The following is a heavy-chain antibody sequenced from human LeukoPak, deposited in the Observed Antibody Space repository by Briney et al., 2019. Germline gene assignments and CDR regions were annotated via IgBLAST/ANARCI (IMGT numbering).Heavy chain of an antibody. D-gene: IGHD3-22*01. CDR1: GFTFSSYA. J-gene: IGHJ4*02. V-gene: IGHV3-23*01. CDR2: ISGSGGST. Sequence: PGGSLRLSCAASGFTFSSYAMSWVRQAPGKGLEWVSAISGSGGSTYYADSVKGRFTISRDNSKNTLYLQMNSLRAEDTAVYYCAKFGLESYYYDSSGYSGVYFDYWGQGTLVTVSS. CDR3: AKFGLESYYYDSSGYSGVYFDY.